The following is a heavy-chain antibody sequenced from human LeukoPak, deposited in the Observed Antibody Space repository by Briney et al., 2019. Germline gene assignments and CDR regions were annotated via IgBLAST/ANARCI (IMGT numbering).Heavy chain of an antibody. Sequence: ASVKVSCKASGYTFTSYGISWVRQAPGQGLEWMGWISAYNGNTNYAQKLQGRVTMTTDTSTSTAYMELRSLRSDDTAVYYCVSGGSSTLGSYYYMDVWGKGTTVTVSS. D-gene: IGHD2-2*01. CDR3: VSGGSSTLGSYYYMDV. J-gene: IGHJ6*03. V-gene: IGHV1-18*01. CDR2: ISAYNGNT. CDR1: GYTFTSYG.